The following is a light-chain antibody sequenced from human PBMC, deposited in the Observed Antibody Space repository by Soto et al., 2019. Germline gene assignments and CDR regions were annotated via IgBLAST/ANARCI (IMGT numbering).Light chain of an antibody. J-gene: IGLJ3*02. CDR3: QVLYSSSDHWV. V-gene: IGLV3-21*04. CDR2: YDS. Sequence: SYELTQPPSVSVAPGKTARITCGGNNIGSKSVHWYQQKPGQAPVLVIYYDSDRPSGIPERFSGSNSGNTATLTISRVEAGDEADYYCQVLYSSSDHWVFGGGTKLTVL. CDR1: NIGSKS.